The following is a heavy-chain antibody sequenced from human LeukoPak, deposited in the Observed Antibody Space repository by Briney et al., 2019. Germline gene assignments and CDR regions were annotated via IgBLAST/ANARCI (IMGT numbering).Heavy chain of an antibody. Sequence: ASVKVSCKASGYTFTSYGISWVRQAPGQGLGWMGWISAYNGNTNYAQKLQGRVTMTTDTSTSTAYMELRSLRSDDTAVYYCARDRRGHIVVVTAIRPLDYWGQGTLVTVSS. V-gene: IGHV1-18*01. CDR1: GYTFTSYG. J-gene: IGHJ4*02. D-gene: IGHD2-21*02. CDR2: ISAYNGNT. CDR3: ARDRRGHIVVVTAIRPLDY.